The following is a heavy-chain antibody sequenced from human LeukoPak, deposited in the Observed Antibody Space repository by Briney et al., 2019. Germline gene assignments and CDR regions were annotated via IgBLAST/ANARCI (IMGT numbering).Heavy chain of an antibody. CDR1: GFTLSGYW. J-gene: IGHJ4*02. CDR2: IKKTGSET. D-gene: IGHD2-15*01. CDR3: VREDGYCSGGNCYSYFDS. Sequence: HGGSLRLSCAASGFTLSGYWMHWVRQAPGKGLEWVAYIKKTGSETYYVDSVKGRFTITRDNTRNSLFLQMYSLRAEDTAVYFCVREDGYCSGGNCYSYFDSWGQGTLVTVSS. V-gene: IGHV3-7*01.